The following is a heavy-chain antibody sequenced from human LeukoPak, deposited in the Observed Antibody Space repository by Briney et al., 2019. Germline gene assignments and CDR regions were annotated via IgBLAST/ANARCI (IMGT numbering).Heavy chain of an antibody. Sequence: GGSLRLSCAASGFTFSSYAMNWVRQAPGKGLEWVAVISDDGSNKYYADSVKGRFTISRDNSKNTLYLQMNSLRAEDTAVYYCARELVVVAAGFDYWGQGTLVTVSS. D-gene: IGHD2-15*01. V-gene: IGHV3-30-3*01. CDR3: ARELVVVAAGFDY. CDR2: ISDDGSNK. J-gene: IGHJ4*02. CDR1: GFTFSSYA.